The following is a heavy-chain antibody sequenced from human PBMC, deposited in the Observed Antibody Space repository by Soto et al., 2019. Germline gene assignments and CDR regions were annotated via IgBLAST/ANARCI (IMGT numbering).Heavy chain of an antibody. J-gene: IGHJ4*02. CDR1: GGSFSGYY. D-gene: IGHD4-17*01. Sequence: TLSLTCAVYGGSFSGYYWSWIRQPPGKGLEWIGEINHRGSTNHNPSLKSRVTISVDTSKNQFSLKLSSVTAADTAVYYCARLGKDDGVEYYFDYWGQGTLVTVS. CDR3: ARLGKDDGVEYYFDY. CDR2: INHRGST. V-gene: IGHV4-34*01.